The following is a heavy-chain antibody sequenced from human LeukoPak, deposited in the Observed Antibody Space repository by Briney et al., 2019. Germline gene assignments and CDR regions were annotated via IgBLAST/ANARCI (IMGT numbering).Heavy chain of an antibody. CDR1: GFTLRRYA. V-gene: IGHV3-23*01. J-gene: IGHJ4*02. Sequence: GGTLRLSCAVSGFTLRRYAMSGVRQAPGKGLEGGLGNSGSGGSTYYAEAVKGRFTIYGDNSKNRLYGQMNSLRAEDTAFYYCAKDASVIYLVLVDFDYWGQGTLVTVSS. CDR2: NSGSGGST. D-gene: IGHD1-26*01. CDR3: AKDASVIYLVLVDFDY.